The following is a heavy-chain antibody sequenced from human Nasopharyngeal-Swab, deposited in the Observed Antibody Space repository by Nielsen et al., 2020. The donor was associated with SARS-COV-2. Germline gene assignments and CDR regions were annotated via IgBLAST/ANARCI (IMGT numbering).Heavy chain of an antibody. CDR2: ISSSSSTI. D-gene: IGHD2-21*02. CDR3: AKALLHIVVVTAPGGY. J-gene: IGHJ4*02. CDR1: GFTFSSYS. V-gene: IGHV3-48*01. Sequence: GGSLRLSCAASGFTFSSYSMNWVRQAPGKGLEWVSYISSSSSTIYYADSVKGRFTISRDNAKNSLYLQMNSLRAEDTAVYYCAKALLHIVVVTAPGGYWGQGTLVTVSS.